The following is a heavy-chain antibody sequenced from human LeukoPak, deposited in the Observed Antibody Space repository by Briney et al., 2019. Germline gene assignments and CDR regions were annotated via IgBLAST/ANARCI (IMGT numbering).Heavy chain of an antibody. CDR1: GYTFTSYD. CDR2: INTYTGNP. CDR3: ARKNVEPDRYFDY. J-gene: IGHJ4*02. D-gene: IGHD1-1*01. Sequence: ASVKVSCKASGYTFTSYDINWVRQAPGQGLEWMGWINTYTGNPTYAQDFTGRFVFSLDTSVSTAYLQISSLKAEDTAVYYCARKNVEPDRYFDYWGQGTLVTVSS. V-gene: IGHV7-4-1*02.